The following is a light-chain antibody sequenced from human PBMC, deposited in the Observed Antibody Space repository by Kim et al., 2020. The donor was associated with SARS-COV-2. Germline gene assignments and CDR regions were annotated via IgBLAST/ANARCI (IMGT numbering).Light chain of an antibody. J-gene: IGKJ5*01. CDR3: QQYGSSPST. CDR2: GAS. V-gene: IGKV3-20*01. CDR1: QSVSSSY. Sequence: SPGERATLSCRASQSVSSSYLAWYQQKPGQAPRLLIYGASSRATGIPDRFSGSGSGTDFTLTISRLEPEDFALYYCQQYGSSPSTFGQGTRLEIK.